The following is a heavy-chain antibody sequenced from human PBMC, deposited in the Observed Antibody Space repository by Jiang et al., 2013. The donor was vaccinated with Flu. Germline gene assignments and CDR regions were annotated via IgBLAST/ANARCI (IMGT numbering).Heavy chain of an antibody. CDR3: ARDGLYRVLLSSYSYYGMDV. Sequence: SGAEVKKPGASVKVSCKASGYTFTSYGISWVRQAPGQGLEWMGWINTYNDNTNYAQKLQGRVTVTTDTSTSTAYMELRSLRSDDTAVYYCARDGLYRVLLSSYSYYGMDVWGQGTTVTVSS. J-gene: IGHJ6*02. CDR1: GYTFTSYG. V-gene: IGHV1-18*01. CDR2: INTYNDNT. D-gene: IGHD2-2*01.